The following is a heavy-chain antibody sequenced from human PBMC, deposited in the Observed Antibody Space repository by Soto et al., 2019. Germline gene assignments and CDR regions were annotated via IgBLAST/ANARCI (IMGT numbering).Heavy chain of an antibody. V-gene: IGHV1-18*04. CDR2: ISGYNGNT. CDR3: ARDIVVGTPAIPPSFYPFDGMFV. Sequence: ASVKVSCKASGYNFTNYGISWVRQAPGQGLQWMGWISGYNGNTHDAHKFQGRVTLTTDTSTATAYIELRSLSSDDTAVYYCARDIVVGTPAIPPSFYPFDGMFVWG. CDR1: GYNFTNYG. D-gene: IGHD2-2*02. J-gene: IGHJ6*02.